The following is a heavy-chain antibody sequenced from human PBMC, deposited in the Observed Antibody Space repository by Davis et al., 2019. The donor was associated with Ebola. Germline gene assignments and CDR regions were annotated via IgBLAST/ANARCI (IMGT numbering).Heavy chain of an antibody. Sequence: GESLKISCKGSGYGFGDYWIAWVRQTPGKGLEWMGIIYAGDSDTRYSPSFEGQVTISVDRYITTAYLQWRSLRASDTGTYYCARQESLYGSSDYWGQGSLVTVSS. V-gene: IGHV5-51*01. J-gene: IGHJ4*02. D-gene: IGHD3-22*01. CDR1: GYGFGDYW. CDR2: IYAGDSDT. CDR3: ARQESLYGSSDY.